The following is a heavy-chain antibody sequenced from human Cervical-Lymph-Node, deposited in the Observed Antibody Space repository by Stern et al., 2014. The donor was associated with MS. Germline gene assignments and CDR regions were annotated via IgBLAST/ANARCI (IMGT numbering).Heavy chain of an antibody. J-gene: IGHJ4*02. V-gene: IGHV7-4-1*02. CDR2: ININTGNP. D-gene: IGHD6-19*01. CDR3: ARDPLSGYRSGRPYFDY. CDR1: GYTFTTYI. Sequence: QVQLVESGSELKKPGASVKVSCKASGYTFTTYIMHWVRQAPGQGLEWMGWININTGNPTYAQGFTGRFVFSLDTSVSTAYLEISSLKAEDTAVYYCARDPLSGYRSGRPYFDYWGQGTLVTVSS.